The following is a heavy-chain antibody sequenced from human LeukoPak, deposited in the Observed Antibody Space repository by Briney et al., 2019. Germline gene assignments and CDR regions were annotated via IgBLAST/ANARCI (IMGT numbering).Heavy chain of an antibody. V-gene: IGHV4-34*01. J-gene: IGHJ4*02. CDR2: NNHSGST. Sequence: SETLSLTCAVYVDSFKGYYWSWIRHPPGKGREWIGENNHSGSTNYNPSLKSRVTISVDTSKNQSSLKLSSVTAADTAVYYCARGGRRTPYYFDYWGQGTLVTVSS. D-gene: IGHD1-14*01. CDR3: ARGGRRTPYYFDY. CDR1: VDSFKGYY.